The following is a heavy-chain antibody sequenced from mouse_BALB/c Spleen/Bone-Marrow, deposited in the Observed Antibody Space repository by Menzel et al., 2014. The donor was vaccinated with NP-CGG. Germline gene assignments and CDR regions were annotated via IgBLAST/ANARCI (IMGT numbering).Heavy chain of an antibody. CDR2: IWGDGST. J-gene: IGHJ4*01. V-gene: IGHV2-6-7*01. Sequence: VKVVESGPGLVAPSQSLSITCTVSGFSLTGYGVSWVRQSPGKGLEWLGMIWGDGSTDYNSALKSRLSISKDNSKSQVFLKMNSLQTDDTARYYCARDSFLMTRALDYWGQGTSVTVSS. CDR1: GFSLTGYG. D-gene: IGHD2-3*01. CDR3: ARDSFLMTRALDY.